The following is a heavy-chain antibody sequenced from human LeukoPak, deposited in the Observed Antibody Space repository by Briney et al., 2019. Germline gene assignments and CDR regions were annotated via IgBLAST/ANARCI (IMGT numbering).Heavy chain of an antibody. V-gene: IGHV4-59*01. J-gene: IGHJ6*03. Sequence: SETLSLTCTVSGGSISSYYWSWIRQPPGKGLEWIGYIYYSGSTNYNPSLKSRVTISVDTSKNQFSLKLSSVTAADTAVYYCASGAYAYYYMDVWGKGTTVTISS. CDR3: ASGAYAYYYMDV. CDR2: IYYSGST. CDR1: GGSISSYY. D-gene: IGHD3-10*01.